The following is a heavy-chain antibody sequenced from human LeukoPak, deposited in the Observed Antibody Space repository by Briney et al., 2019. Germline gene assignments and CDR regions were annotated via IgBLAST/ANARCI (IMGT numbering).Heavy chain of an antibody. J-gene: IGHJ4*02. CDR1: GGSISSSGYY. CDR3: ARQSGGSRY. V-gene: IGHV4-39*01. Sequence: SETLSLTCTVCGGSISSSGYYWGWIPQPPGKGLEWIGSIYYSGSTYYNPSLKSRVTISVDTSKNQFSLKLSSVTAADTAVYYCARQSGGSRYWGQGTLVTVSS. D-gene: IGHD2-15*01. CDR2: IYYSGST.